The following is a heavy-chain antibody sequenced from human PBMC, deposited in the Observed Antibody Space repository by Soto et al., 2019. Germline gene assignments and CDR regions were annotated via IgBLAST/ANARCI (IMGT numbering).Heavy chain of an antibody. CDR2: ISSSGSTI. J-gene: IGHJ3*02. D-gene: IGHD3-3*01. CDR3: ARLPRRDYDFWRSEFDI. CDR1: GFTFSDYY. Sequence: GGSLRLSCAASGFTFSDYYMSWIRQAPGKGLEWVSYISSSGSTIYYADSVKGRFTISRDNAKNSLYLQMNSLRAEDTAVYYCARLPRRDYDFWRSEFDIWGQGTMVTVSS. V-gene: IGHV3-11*01.